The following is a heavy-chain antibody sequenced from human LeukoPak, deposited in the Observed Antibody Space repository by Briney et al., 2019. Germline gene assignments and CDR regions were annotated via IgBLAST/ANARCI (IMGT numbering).Heavy chain of an antibody. V-gene: IGHV4-4*02. CDR2: IYHSGST. Sequence: RSSETLSLTCAVSGGSISSSNWWSWVRQPPQKGPEWIGEIYHSGSTNYNPSLKSRVTISVDKSKNQFSLKLSSVTAADTAVYYCARDEDGYNKAFDIWGQGTMVTVSS. D-gene: IGHD5-24*01. CDR1: GGSISSSNW. J-gene: IGHJ3*02. CDR3: ARDEDGYNKAFDI.